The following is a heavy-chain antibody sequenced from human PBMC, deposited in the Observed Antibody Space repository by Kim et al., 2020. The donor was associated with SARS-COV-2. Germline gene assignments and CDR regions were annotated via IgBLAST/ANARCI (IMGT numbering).Heavy chain of an antibody. J-gene: IGHJ6*02. Sequence: GGSLRLSCAASGFTFSSYWMSWVRQAPGKGLEWVANIKQDGSEKYYVDSVKGRFTISRDNAKNSLYLQMNSLRAEDTAVYYCARDNIVVVPAASSGGYYYYGMDVWGQGTTVTVSS. V-gene: IGHV3-7*01. D-gene: IGHD2-2*01. CDR2: IKQDGSEK. CDR1: GFTFSSYW. CDR3: ARDNIVVVPAASSGGYYYYGMDV.